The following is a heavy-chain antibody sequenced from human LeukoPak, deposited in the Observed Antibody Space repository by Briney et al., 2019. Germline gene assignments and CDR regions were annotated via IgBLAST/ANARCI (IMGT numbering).Heavy chain of an antibody. D-gene: IGHD3-22*01. CDR1: GFTFSSYW. CDR2: VKSDGST. V-gene: IGHV3-74*01. J-gene: IGHJ1*01. Sequence: GGSLRLSCAASGFTFSSYWMHWVRQAPGKGLVWVSRVKSDGSTNYADSVKGRFTISRDNAKNTVSLQMNSLRAEDTGVYFCARAPSEIGGYYPEYFRHWGQGTLVTVSS. CDR3: ARAPSEIGGYYPEYFRH.